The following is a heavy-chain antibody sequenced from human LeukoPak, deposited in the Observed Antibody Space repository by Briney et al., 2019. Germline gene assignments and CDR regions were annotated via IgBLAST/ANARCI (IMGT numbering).Heavy chain of an antibody. D-gene: IGHD4-17*01. J-gene: IGHJ3*01. CDR1: RYTFTDYY. V-gene: IGHV1-2*02. CDR2: INPNSGGT. CDR3: TRDAGVVEYGDFASFGVFDV. Sequence: GASVKVSCKASRYTFTDYYIHFVRQAPGQGLVWMGWINPNSGGTKYAQMFQGRVTLTRDTSITTAYMELSRLRSDDTAVYYCTRDAGVVEYGDFASFGVFDVWGPGTMVTVSS.